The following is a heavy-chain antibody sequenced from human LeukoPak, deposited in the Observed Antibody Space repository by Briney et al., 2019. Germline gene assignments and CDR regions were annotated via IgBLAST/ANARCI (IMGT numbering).Heavy chain of an antibody. CDR1: GGSISNSDYY. J-gene: IGHJ4*02. CDR2: IDYRGNT. Sequence: SETLSLTCTVSGGSISNSDYYWDWIRQPPGKGLEWIGSIDYRGNTYYNPSLQGRVIISVDTSKNQYSLTMGAVTAADTAMYFCTKTRGRGQVDPGTGGYINYWGQGTLVSVSS. D-gene: IGHD2-8*02. CDR3: TKTRGRGQVDPGTGGYINY. V-gene: IGHV4-39*01.